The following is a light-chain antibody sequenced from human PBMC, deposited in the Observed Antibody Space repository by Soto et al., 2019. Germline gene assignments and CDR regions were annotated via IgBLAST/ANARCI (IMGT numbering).Light chain of an antibody. CDR3: SSYATTSALYV. J-gene: IGLJ1*01. Sequence: QSVLTQPASVTGSPGQSITITYTGTSSDIGDSNYVSWYQQHPGKAPKLMIYDVTSRPSGVSNRFSGSKSGNTASLTISGLQAEDEADYYCSSYATTSALYVFGTGTKVTVL. CDR2: DVT. CDR1: SSDIGDSNY. V-gene: IGLV2-14*03.